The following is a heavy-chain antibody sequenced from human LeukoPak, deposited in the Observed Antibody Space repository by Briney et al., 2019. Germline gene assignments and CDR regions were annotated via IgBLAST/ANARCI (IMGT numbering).Heavy chain of an antibody. Sequence: ASVTVSCKASGYTFTVYFIHWVRQAPGQGLEWMGWINPNSGGTNYAQKFQGRVTMTRDTSISTAYMELSRLRSDDTAVYYCARGNQQLVDYWGQGTLVTVSS. D-gene: IGHD6-13*01. CDR3: ARGNQQLVDY. CDR2: INPNSGGT. V-gene: IGHV1-2*02. CDR1: GYTFTVYF. J-gene: IGHJ4*02.